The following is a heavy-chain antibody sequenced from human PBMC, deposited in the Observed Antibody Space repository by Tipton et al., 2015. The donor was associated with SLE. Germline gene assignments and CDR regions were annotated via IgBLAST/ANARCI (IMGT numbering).Heavy chain of an antibody. CDR2: ISAYNGNT. V-gene: IGHV1-18*01. CDR3: ARASGYYYDSSGYSSFYYGMDV. CDR1: GYTFTSYG. J-gene: IGHJ6*02. Sequence: QLVQSGAEVKKPGASVKVSCKASGYTFTSYGISWVRQAPGQGLEWMGWISAYNGNTNYAQKLQGRVTMTTDTSTSTAYMELRSLRSDDTAVYYCARASGYYYDSSGYSSFYYGMDVWGQGTTVTVSS. D-gene: IGHD3-22*01.